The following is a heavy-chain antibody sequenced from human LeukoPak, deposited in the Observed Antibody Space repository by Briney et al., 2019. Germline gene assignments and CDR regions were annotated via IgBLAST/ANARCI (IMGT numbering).Heavy chain of an antibody. CDR1: GFTFSSYA. D-gene: IGHD2-15*01. V-gene: IGHV3-64*01. CDR3: ARDSCSGGSCYMDP. CDR2: ISSNGGST. J-gene: IGHJ5*02. Sequence: GGSLRLSCAASGFTFSSYAMHWVRQAPGKGLEYVSAISSNGGSTYYANSVKGRFTIFRDNSKNTLYLQMGSLRAEDMAVYYCARDSCSGGSCYMDPWGQGTLATVSS.